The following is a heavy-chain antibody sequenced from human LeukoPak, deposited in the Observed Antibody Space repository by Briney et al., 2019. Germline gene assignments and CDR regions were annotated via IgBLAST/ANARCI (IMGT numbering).Heavy chain of an antibody. Sequence: ASVKVSCKASGYTFTSYGISWVRQAPGQGLEWMGWISAYNGNTNYAQKLQGRVTMTTDTSTSTAYMELRSLRSDDTAVYYCAKLLAYYSPFEVGPFDPWGQGTLVTVSS. J-gene: IGHJ5*02. CDR2: ISAYNGNT. CDR3: AKLLAYYSPFEVGPFDP. V-gene: IGHV1-18*01. CDR1: GYTFTSYG. D-gene: IGHD2-21*01.